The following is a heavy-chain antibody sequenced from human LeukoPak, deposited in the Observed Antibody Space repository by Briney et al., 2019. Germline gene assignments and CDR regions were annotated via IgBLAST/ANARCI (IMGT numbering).Heavy chain of an antibody. V-gene: IGHV3-30*04. J-gene: IGHJ4*02. CDR3: AKETQRIAVAGPLDY. D-gene: IGHD6-19*01. Sequence: GRSLRLSCGASGFTFSSYGIHWVRQAPGKGLEWVAVISYDGSNRYYADSVKGRFTISRDNSKNTLYLQMNSLRAEDTAVYYCAKETQRIAVAGPLDYWGQGTLVTVSS. CDR1: GFTFSSYG. CDR2: ISYDGSNR.